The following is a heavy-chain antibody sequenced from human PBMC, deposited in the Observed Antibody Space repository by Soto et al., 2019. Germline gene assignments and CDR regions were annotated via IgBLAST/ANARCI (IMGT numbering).Heavy chain of an antibody. V-gene: IGHV4-30-2*01. CDR3: ARPIVGVTARQLGWFDP. Sequence: SETLSLTCAVSGGSISSGGYSWSWIRQPPGEGLEWIGYIYHSGSTYYNPSLKSRVTISVDRSKNQFSLKLSSVTAADTAVYYCARPIVGVTARQLGWFDPWGQEPWSPSPQ. CDR1: GGSISSGGYS. J-gene: IGHJ5*02. CDR2: IYHSGST. D-gene: IGHD2-21*02.